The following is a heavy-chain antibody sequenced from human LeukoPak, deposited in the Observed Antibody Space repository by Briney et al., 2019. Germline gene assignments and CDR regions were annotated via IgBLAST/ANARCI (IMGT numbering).Heavy chain of an antibody. Sequence: SETLSLTCTVSGGSVTTSYYWGWIRQPPGKRLEWIGSIYHSGDTYYNPSLNSRATISVDTSKNQFSLKLSSVTAADTAVYYCASINPTIDYSLDYWGQGTLVTVSS. CDR2: IYHSGDT. J-gene: IGHJ4*02. CDR1: GGSVTTSYY. V-gene: IGHV4-39*01. CDR3: ASINPTIDYSLDY. D-gene: IGHD4-11*01.